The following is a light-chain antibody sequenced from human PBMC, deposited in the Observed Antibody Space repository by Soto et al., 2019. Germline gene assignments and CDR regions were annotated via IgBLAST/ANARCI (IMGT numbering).Light chain of an antibody. CDR1: QGSGND. CDR2: AAS. V-gene: IGKV1-6*01. Sequence: AIQMTQSPSSLSASVGDRVTITCRASQGSGNDLAWYQRRPGKAPKLLIYAASSLQSGVPSRFIGSGSGTDFTLTISSVQHGDFATYYCLQDYNFPLSFGGGIKAEIK. CDR3: LQDYNFPLS. J-gene: IGKJ4*01.